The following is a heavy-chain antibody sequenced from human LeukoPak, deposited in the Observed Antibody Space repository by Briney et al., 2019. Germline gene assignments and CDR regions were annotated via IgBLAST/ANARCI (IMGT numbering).Heavy chain of an antibody. CDR2: ISAYNGNT. CDR1: GYTFTGYY. CDR3: ARGDYGDLDY. J-gene: IGHJ4*02. V-gene: IGHV1-18*04. D-gene: IGHD4-17*01. Sequence: ASVKVSCKASGYTFTGYYMHWVRQAPGQGLEWMGWISAYNGNTNYAQKLQGRVTMTTDTSTSTAYMELRSLRSDDTAVYYCARGDYGDLDYWGQGTLVTVSS.